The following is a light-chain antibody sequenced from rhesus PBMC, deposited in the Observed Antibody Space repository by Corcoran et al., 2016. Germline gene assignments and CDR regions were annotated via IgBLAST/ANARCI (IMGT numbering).Light chain of an antibody. CDR2: GAS. Sequence: DIQMTQSPPSLSAFVGDRVTITCQASQGISKNLDWYQQRPGKVPKLPIYGASSLQSGVPSRFSGSGSGTDFPHTISSLQPEDFATYYCQQGFDIFTFGPGTKLDIK. CDR3: QQGFDIFT. J-gene: IGKJ3*01. V-gene: IGKV1S17*01. CDR1: QGISKN.